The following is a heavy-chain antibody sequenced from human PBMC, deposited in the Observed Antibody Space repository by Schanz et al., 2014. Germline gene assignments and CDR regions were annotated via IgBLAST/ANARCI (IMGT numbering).Heavy chain of an antibody. D-gene: IGHD1-26*01. CDR1: GFTFGDYA. Sequence: EVPLVESGGGLVQPGGSLRLSCAASGFTFGDYAMTWVRQAPGKGLEWVSYVSRSTPDIYYADSVKGRFTMSRDNAKNAVFLQMNSLRAEDTAVYYCARSRSGFYFDYWGQGTLVTVSS. V-gene: IGHV3-48*01. CDR2: VSRSTPDI. CDR3: ARSRSGFYFDY. J-gene: IGHJ4*02.